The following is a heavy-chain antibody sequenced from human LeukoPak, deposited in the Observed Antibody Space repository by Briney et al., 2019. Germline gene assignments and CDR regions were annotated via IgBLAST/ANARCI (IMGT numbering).Heavy chain of an antibody. J-gene: IGHJ4*02. Sequence: ASVKVSCKTSGYTFTNYAMNWVRQAPGQGLEWMGWINPNTGNPAYAQGFTGRFVFSLDTSVNTAYLQISSLEAEDTAVYYCARAIMHLGELSLPSYWGRGTLVTVSS. D-gene: IGHD3-16*02. CDR1: GYTFTNYA. CDR3: ARAIMHLGELSLPSY. CDR2: INPNTGNP. V-gene: IGHV7-4-1*02.